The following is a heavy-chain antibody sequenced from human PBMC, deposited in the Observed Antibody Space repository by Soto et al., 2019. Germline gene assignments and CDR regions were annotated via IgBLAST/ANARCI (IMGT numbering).Heavy chain of an antibody. Sequence: SETLSLTCTVSGGSISSGDYYWSWIRQPPGKGLEWIGYIYYSGSTYYNPSLKSRVTISVDTSKNQFSLKLSSVTAADTAVYYCAREPYGSGSYFMYYYYGMDVWGQGTTVTVSS. V-gene: IGHV4-30-4*01. CDR1: GGSISSGDYY. J-gene: IGHJ6*02. CDR2: IYYSGST. D-gene: IGHD3-10*01. CDR3: AREPYGSGSYFMYYYYGMDV.